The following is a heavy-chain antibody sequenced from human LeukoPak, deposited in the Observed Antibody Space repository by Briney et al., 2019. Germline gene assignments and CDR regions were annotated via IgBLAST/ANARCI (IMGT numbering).Heavy chain of an antibody. V-gene: IGHV5-51*01. CDR3: ATITYYYDSSGYYHWFDP. D-gene: IGHD3-22*01. J-gene: IGHJ5*02. CDR2: IYPGDPDT. CDR1: GYSFTSYW. Sequence: GESLKISCKGSGYSFTSYWIGWVRQMPGKGLEWMGIIYPGDPDTRYSPSFQGQVTISADKSISTAYLQWSSLKASDTAMYYCATITYYYDSSGYYHWFDPWGQGTLVTVSS.